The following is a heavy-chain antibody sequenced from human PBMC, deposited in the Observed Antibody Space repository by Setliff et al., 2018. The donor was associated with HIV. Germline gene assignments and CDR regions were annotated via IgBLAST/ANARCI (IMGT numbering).Heavy chain of an antibody. D-gene: IGHD3-10*01. CDR1: GYTFTNYG. Sequence: GASVKVSCKASGYTFTNYGVSWVRQAPGQGLEWMGWISTFDRSINYDDKFEGRITMTTDTSTSTAYMELTNLRSEDTAFYYCARGRKDLTMVRVPNFDYWGQGTLVTVSS. CDR2: ISTFDRSI. J-gene: IGHJ4*02. V-gene: IGHV1-18*01. CDR3: ARGRKDLTMVRVPNFDY.